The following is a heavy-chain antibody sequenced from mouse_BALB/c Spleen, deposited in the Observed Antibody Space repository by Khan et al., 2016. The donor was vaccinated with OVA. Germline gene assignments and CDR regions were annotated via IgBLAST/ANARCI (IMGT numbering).Heavy chain of an antibody. J-gene: IGHJ4*01. CDR3: AKGGYYGMDH. V-gene: IGHV2-3*01. CDR1: GLSLTSYG. Sequence: QVQLKESGPGLVAPSQSLSITCNVSGLSLTSYGVSWVRQPPGKGLEWLGVIWGDGGPNCHSALIFRLSISKDNSKSQVFLKLNSLQTEDTATYYYAKGGYYGMDHWGQGTSVTVSS. CDR2: IWGDGGP.